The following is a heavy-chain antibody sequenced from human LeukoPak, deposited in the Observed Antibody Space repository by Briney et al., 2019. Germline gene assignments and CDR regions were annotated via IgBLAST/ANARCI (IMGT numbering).Heavy chain of an antibody. V-gene: IGHV4-59*02. Sequence: SETLSLTCVVSGVSVSGYYWGWIRQPPGWGLEWIGYVYYSGSTNYNPSFKSRITISVDTSRNQFSLQLSSVTAADTAVYYCARIHRYCSGGACYVLDNWGQGTLVAVSS. D-gene: IGHD2-15*01. CDR3: ARIHRYCSGGACYVLDN. J-gene: IGHJ4*02. CDR1: GVSVSGYY. CDR2: VYYSGST.